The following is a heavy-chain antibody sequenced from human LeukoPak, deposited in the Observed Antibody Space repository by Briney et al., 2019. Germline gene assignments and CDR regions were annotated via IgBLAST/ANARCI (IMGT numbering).Heavy chain of an antibody. CDR1: GGTFSNYA. V-gene: IGHV1-69*05. CDR2: IIPMFGSA. Sequence: GSSVKVSCKASGGTFSNYAISWVRQAPGQGFEWLGGIIPMFGSAKYAQKFQGRVTITTDESTTTAYMDLISLISEDTAVYYCVRRQALRGRHRAFDPWGQGTLVTVSS. J-gene: IGHJ5*02. CDR3: VRRQALRGRHRAFDP. D-gene: IGHD6-25*01.